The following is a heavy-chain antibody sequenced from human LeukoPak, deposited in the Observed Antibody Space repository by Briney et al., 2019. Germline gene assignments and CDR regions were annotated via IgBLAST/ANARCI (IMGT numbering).Heavy chain of an antibody. CDR2: INHSGST. CDR3: ARERGWLYYFDY. V-gene: IGHV4-34*01. Sequence: HPSETLSLTCAVYGGSFSGYYWSWIRQPPGKGLEWIGEINHSGSTNYNPPFKSRVTISVDTSKNQFSLKLSSVTAADTAVYYCARERGWLYYFDYWGQGTLVTVSS. CDR1: GGSFSGYY. D-gene: IGHD6-19*01. J-gene: IGHJ4*02.